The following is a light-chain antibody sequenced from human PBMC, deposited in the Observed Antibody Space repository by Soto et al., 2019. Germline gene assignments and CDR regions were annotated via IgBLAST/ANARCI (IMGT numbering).Light chain of an antibody. CDR2: DAS. Sequence: ETVMTQSPATLSVSPGERASLSCRASQSISSNLAWYQQKPGQAPRLLIYDASTRPTGIPARFSGSGSGTEFTLTISSLQSEDFAVYYCEQYNNWPINFGQGTRLEIK. CDR1: QSISSN. CDR3: EQYNNWPIN. V-gene: IGKV3-15*01. J-gene: IGKJ5*01.